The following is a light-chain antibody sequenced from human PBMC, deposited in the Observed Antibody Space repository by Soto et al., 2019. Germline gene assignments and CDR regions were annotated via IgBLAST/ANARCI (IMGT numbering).Light chain of an antibody. CDR3: QQRSNWPPRFT. J-gene: IGKJ3*01. CDR1: RSVSYY. CDR2: DAS. Sequence: EIVLTQSPSTLSFSPWERSTLSFMAIRSVSYYLAWYQQKPGQAPRLLIYDASNRATGIPARFSGSGSGTDFTLTISSLEPEDFAVYYCQQRSNWPPRFTYGPGTKVDIK. V-gene: IGKV3-11*01.